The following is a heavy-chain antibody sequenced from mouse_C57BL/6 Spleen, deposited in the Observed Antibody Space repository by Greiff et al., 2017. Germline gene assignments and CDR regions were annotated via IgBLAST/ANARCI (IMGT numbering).Heavy chain of an antibody. Sequence: VQLQQSGAELVKPGASVKISCKASGYAFSSSWMNWVKQRPGKGLEWIGQIYPGDGDTNYNGKFKGKATLTADKSSSTAYMQLSSLTSEDSAVYFCAQTAQATPFDYWGQGTTLTVSA. V-gene: IGHV1-80*01. J-gene: IGHJ2*01. CDR2: IYPGDGDT. CDR1: GYAFSSSW. D-gene: IGHD3-2*02. CDR3: AQTAQATPFDY.